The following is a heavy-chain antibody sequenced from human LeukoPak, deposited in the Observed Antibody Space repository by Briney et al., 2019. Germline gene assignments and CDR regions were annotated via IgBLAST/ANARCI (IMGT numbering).Heavy chain of an antibody. CDR1: GFSFSSYG. CDR3: ARDRGERVAYFDY. CDR2: ISYDSSTK. J-gene: IGHJ4*02. V-gene: IGHV3-30*03. D-gene: IGHD3-10*01. Sequence: GGSLRLSCAASGFSFSSYGMHWVRQAPGKGLEWVAVISYDSSTKYYADSVKGRFTTSRDNSKNTLDLQMNSLRAEDTAVYYCARDRGERVAYFDYWGQGTLVTVSS.